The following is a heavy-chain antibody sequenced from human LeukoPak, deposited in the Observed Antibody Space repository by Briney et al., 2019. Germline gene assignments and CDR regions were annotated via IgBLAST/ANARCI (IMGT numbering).Heavy chain of an antibody. CDR1: GYTFTGYY. Sequence: ASVKVSCKASGYTFTGYYMHWVRQAPGQGFEWMGRINPNSGGTNYAQKFQGRVTMTRDTSASTVYMELSSLRSEDTAVYYCASVYKYGMDVWGQGTTVTVSS. CDR2: INPNSGGT. CDR3: ASVYKYGMDV. J-gene: IGHJ6*02. V-gene: IGHV1-2*06.